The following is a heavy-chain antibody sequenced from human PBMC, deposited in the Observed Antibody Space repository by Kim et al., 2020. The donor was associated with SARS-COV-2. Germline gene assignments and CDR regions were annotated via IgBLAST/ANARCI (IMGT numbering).Heavy chain of an antibody. D-gene: IGHD6-13*01. CDR2: ISEEGSNK. V-gene: IGHV3-30*18. CDR3: VKDRDSSSWYSDFDY. Sequence: GGSLRLSCAASGFTFSSYGMHWVRQEEGKGREWGAVISEEGSNKYYADSVKGRFTISRDNSKNMLYLQMNSLRAEDTAVYYCVKDRDSSSWYSDFDYWGQGTVVTVSA. CDR1: GFTFSSYG. J-gene: IGHJ4*02.